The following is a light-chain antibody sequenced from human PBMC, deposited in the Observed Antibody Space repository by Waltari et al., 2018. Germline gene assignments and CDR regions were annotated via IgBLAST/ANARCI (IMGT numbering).Light chain of an antibody. Sequence: QSALTQPASVSGSPGQSITISCTGTSSDVGGYHYVSWYQQHPGKAPKRLIFDVTKRPSGVSNRFSGAKSGNTASLTISGVQAEDEADYYCCSYTGSSTRVFGGGTKLTVL. CDR3: CSYTGSSTRV. CDR1: SSDVGGYHY. V-gene: IGLV2-14*01. CDR2: DVT. J-gene: IGLJ3*02.